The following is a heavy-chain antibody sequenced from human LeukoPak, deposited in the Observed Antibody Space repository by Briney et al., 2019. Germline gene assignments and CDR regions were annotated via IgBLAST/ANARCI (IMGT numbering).Heavy chain of an antibody. CDR1: GFTFSSYA. CDR2: ISYDGSNK. D-gene: IGHD2-15*01. J-gene: IGHJ4*02. CDR3: AKNAVVVAATYYFDY. Sequence: PGRSLRLSCAASGFTFSSYAMHWVRQAPGKGLEWVAVISYDGSNKYYADSVKGRFTISRDNSKNTLYLQMNSLRADDTAIYYCAKNAVVVAATYYFDYRGQGTLVTVSS. V-gene: IGHV3-30-3*01.